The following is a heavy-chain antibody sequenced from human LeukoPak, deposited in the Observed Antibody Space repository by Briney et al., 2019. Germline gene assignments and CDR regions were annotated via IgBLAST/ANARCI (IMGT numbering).Heavy chain of an antibody. CDR3: AEYQLLKGAFDI. Sequence: SETLSLTCTVSGGSISSTIYYWGWIRQPPGKGLGWIGSIYYTGNTYYNPSLKSRVTISVDTSKNQFSLKLSSVTAADTAVYYCAEYQLLKGAFDIWGQGTMVTVSS. D-gene: IGHD2-2*01. CDR1: GGSISSTIYY. J-gene: IGHJ3*02. V-gene: IGHV4-39*07. CDR2: IYYTGNT.